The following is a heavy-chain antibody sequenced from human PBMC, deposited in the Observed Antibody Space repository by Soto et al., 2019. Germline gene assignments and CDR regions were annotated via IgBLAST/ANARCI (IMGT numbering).Heavy chain of an antibody. CDR2: ISSSSSYI. CDR1: GFTFRSYS. J-gene: IGHJ4*02. CDR3: ARDSGSYSLKSYYFDY. V-gene: IGHV3-21*01. D-gene: IGHD1-26*01. Sequence: GGSLSLSCAASGFTFRSYSMNWVRQAQGKGLEWVSSISSSSSYIYYADSVKGRFTISRDNAKNSLYLQMNSLRAEDTAVYYCARDSGSYSLKSYYFDYWGQGTLDTGSS.